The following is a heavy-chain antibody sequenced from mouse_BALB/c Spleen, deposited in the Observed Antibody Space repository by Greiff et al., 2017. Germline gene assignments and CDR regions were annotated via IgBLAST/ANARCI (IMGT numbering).Heavy chain of an antibody. J-gene: IGHJ4*01. Sequence: EVKLQESGAELVRSGASVKLSCTASGFNIKDYYMHWVKQRPEQGLEWIGWIDPENGDTEYAPKFQGKATMTADTSSNTAYLQLSSLTSEDTAVYYCNAHYDYDYYAMDYWGQGTSVTVSS. CDR1: GFNIKDYY. CDR3: NAHYDYDYYAMDY. D-gene: IGHD2-4*01. V-gene: IGHV14-4*02. CDR2: IDPENGDT.